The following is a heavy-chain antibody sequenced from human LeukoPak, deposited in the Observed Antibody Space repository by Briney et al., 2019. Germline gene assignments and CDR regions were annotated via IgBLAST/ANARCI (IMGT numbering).Heavy chain of an antibody. Sequence: GGSLRLSCAASGFTFSSYGMHWVRQAPGKGLEWVAVIWYDGTNKYYGDSVKGRFTISRDNSKNTVFLQMNSLRAEDTAVYYCARAAYDSSGYLTLWDQGTLVTVSS. CDR2: IWYDGTNK. D-gene: IGHD3-22*01. CDR3: ARAAYDSSGYLTL. CDR1: GFTFSSYG. V-gene: IGHV3-33*01. J-gene: IGHJ4*02.